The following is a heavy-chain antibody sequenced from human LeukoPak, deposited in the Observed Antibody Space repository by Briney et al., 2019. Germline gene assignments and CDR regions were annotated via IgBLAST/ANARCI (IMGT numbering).Heavy chain of an antibody. CDR1: GGSFSGYY. CDR2: INHSEST. D-gene: IGHD4-23*01. CDR3: ARKVVTDFDY. Sequence: SETLSLTCAVYGGSFSGYYWSWIRQPPGKGLEWIGEINHSESTNYNPSLKSRVTISVDTSKNQFSLKLSSVTAADTAVYYCARKVVTDFDYWGQGTLVTVSS. J-gene: IGHJ4*02. V-gene: IGHV4-34*01.